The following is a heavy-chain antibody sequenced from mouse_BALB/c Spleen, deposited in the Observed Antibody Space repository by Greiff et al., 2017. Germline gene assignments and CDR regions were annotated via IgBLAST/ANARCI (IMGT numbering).Heavy chain of an antibody. V-gene: IGHV1-9*01. CDR2: ILPGSGST. Sequence: VQLQQSGAELMKPGASVKISCKATGYTFSSYWIEWVKQRPGHGLEWIGEILPGSGSTNYNEKFKGKATFTADTSSNTAYMQLSSLTSEDSAVYYCARGEDGYYRDYYFDYWGQGTTLTVSS. D-gene: IGHD2-3*01. CDR1: GYTFSSYW. CDR3: ARGEDGYYRDYYFDY. J-gene: IGHJ2*01.